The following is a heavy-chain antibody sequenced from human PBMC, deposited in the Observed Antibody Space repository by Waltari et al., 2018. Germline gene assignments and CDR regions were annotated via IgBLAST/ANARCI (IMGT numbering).Heavy chain of an antibody. CDR2: ISTSGSTI. V-gene: IGHV3-48*03. Sequence: EVRLVESGGGLVPPGGSLSLSCAPPGFTLSSYGMNWVRQAPGKGLEWVSYISTSGSTIYYADSVWGRFTISRDTANNSLYLQMNNLRAEDTAVYYCARQFAYWGQGALVTVSS. J-gene: IGHJ4*02. CDR1: GFTLSSYG. CDR3: ARQFAY.